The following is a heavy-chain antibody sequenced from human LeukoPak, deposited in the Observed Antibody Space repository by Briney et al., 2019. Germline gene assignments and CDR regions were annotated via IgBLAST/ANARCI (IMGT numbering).Heavy chain of an antibody. CDR2: IDHSGST. Sequence: SETLSLTCTVSGGSISSYYWTWIRQPPGKGLEWIGEIDHSGSTNYNPSLKSRVTVSVDTSKNQFSLKMSSVTAADTAVYYCARALSHYDSSGYYYWGQGTLVTVSS. CDR1: GGSISSYY. J-gene: IGHJ4*02. D-gene: IGHD3-22*01. CDR3: ARALSHYDSSGYYY. V-gene: IGHV4-34*01.